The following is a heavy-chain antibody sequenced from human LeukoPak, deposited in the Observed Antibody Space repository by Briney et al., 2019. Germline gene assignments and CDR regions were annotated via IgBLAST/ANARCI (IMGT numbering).Heavy chain of an antibody. D-gene: IGHD6-13*01. Sequence: SGTLSLTCAVSGGSISSSNWWSWVRQPPGKGLEWIGEIYHSGSTNYNPSLKSRVTISVDKSKNQFSLKLSSVTAADTAVYYCARDPGYSSSWIDSWGQGTLVTVSS. J-gene: IGHJ5*01. CDR3: ARDPGYSSSWIDS. CDR2: IYHSGST. V-gene: IGHV4-4*02. CDR1: GGSISSSNW.